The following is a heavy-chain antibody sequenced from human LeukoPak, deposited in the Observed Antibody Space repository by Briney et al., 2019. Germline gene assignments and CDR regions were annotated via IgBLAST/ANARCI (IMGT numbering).Heavy chain of an antibody. J-gene: IGHJ4*02. CDR3: VRRVDYYGSGSYFYYDY. V-gene: IGHV4-39*01. Sequence: SETLSLTCAVSGGSISSSNYYWGWIRQPPGKGLEWIGSMYYSGSTYYNPSLKSRVTMSVDTSKNQFSLKLSSVTAADTAVYYCVRRVDYYGSGSYFYYDYWGQGTLVTVSS. CDR1: GGSISSSNYY. CDR2: MYYSGST. D-gene: IGHD3-10*01.